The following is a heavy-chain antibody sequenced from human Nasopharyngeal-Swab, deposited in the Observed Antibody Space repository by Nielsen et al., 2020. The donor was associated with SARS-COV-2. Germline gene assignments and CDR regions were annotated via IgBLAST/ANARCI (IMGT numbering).Heavy chain of an antibody. V-gene: IGHV3-21*06. Sequence: GGSLRLSCAASGFTFSRYTMNWVRQAQGKGLEWVSSISPTSDYIDYAESVKGRLTISRDNAKNSLFLQMNSLRAEETAIYYCVRGSYGHYDSWGQGALITVSS. CDR2: ISPTSDYI. D-gene: IGHD4-17*01. CDR3: VRGSYGHYDS. CDR1: GFTFSRYT. J-gene: IGHJ5*01.